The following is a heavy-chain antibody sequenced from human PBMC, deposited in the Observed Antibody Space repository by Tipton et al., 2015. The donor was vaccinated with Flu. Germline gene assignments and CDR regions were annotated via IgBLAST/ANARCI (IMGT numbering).Heavy chain of an antibody. Sequence: RSLRLSCAASGFTFGSYGMDWVRQAPGKGLEWVAYLWFDGSHKHYADSVKGRFTISRDNSKNTLYLQMNSLRDEDTAVYYCAREWSEFYMDVWGKGTTVTVSS. CDR2: LWFDGSHK. CDR3: AREWSEFYMDV. V-gene: IGHV3-33*01. CDR1: GFTFGSYG. J-gene: IGHJ6*03. D-gene: IGHD3-3*01.